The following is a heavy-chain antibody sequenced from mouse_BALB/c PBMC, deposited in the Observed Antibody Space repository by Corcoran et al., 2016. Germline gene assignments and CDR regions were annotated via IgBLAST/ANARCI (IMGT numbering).Heavy chain of an antibody. CDR1: GYTFTNYG. V-gene: IGHV9-3-1*01. D-gene: IGHD2-4*01. CDR2: INTYTGEP. Sequence: QIQLVQSGPELKKPGETVKISCKASGYTFTNYGMNWVKQAPGKGLKWMGWINTYTGEPTYADDFKGRFAFSLETSASTAYLQINNLKNEDTATYFCARRYDYDADYYAMDYWGQGTSVTVSS. CDR3: ARRYDYDADYYAMDY. J-gene: IGHJ4*01.